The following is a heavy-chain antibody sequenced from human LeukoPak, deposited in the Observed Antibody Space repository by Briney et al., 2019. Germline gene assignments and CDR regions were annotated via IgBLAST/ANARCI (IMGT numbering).Heavy chain of an antibody. CDR1: GGSISSYY. Sequence: SETLSLTCTVSGGSISSYYWSWIRQPPGKGLEWIGYIYYSGSTYYNPSLKSRVTISVDTSKNQFSLKLSSVTAADTAVYYCARHLSGCTNGVCYTLNWFDPWGQGTLVTVSS. V-gene: IGHV4-59*08. J-gene: IGHJ5*02. CDR2: IYYSGST. D-gene: IGHD2-8*01. CDR3: ARHLSGCTNGVCYTLNWFDP.